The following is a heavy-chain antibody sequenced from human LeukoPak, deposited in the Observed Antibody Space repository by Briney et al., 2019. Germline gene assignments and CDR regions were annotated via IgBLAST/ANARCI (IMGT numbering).Heavy chain of an antibody. J-gene: IGHJ4*02. CDR2: IKQDGSEK. CDR3: AKASDYDYVWGGDY. V-gene: IGHV3-7*01. CDR1: GFTFSSYW. D-gene: IGHD3-16*01. Sequence: GGSLRLSCTTSGFTFSSYWMSWVRQAPGKGLEWVANIKQDGSEKYYVDSVKGRFTISRDNAKESLYLQMNSLRAEDTAVYYCAKASDYDYVWGGDYWGQGTLVTVSS.